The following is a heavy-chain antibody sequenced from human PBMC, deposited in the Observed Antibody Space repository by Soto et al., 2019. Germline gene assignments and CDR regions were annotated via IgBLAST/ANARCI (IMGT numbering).Heavy chain of an antibody. CDR2: MSYDGSNK. V-gene: IGHV3-30*18. CDR1: GFTFSSYG. Sequence: GGSLRLSCAASGFTFSSYGMHWVRQAPGKGLEWVAVMSYDGSNKYYADSVKGRFTISRDNSKNTLYLQMNSLRAEDTAVYYCAKDLGYNSYYYYGMDVWGQGTTVTVSS. CDR3: AKDLGYNSYYYYGMDV. D-gene: IGHD1-20*01. J-gene: IGHJ6*02.